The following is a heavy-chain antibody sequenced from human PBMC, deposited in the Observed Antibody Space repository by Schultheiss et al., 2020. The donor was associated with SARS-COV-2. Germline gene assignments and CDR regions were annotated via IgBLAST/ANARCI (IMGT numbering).Heavy chain of an antibody. CDR2: IYHSGST. V-gene: IGHV4-38-2*02. CDR3: AVDSSGYLDAFDI. CDR1: GGSISGYY. Sequence: SETLSLTCTVSGGSISGYYWGWIRQPPGKGLEWIGSIYHSGSTYYNPSLKSRVTISVDTSKNQFSLKLSSVTAADTAVYYCAVDSSGYLDAFDIWGQGTMVTVSS. J-gene: IGHJ3*02. D-gene: IGHD3-22*01.